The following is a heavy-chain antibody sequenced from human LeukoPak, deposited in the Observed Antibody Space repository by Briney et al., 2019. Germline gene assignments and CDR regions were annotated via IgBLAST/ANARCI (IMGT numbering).Heavy chain of an antibody. CDR2: IDHSGTT. D-gene: IGHD2-15*01. J-gene: IGHJ4*02. CDR1: GVSFTGYY. CDR3: ASARKTFGVVVAPPNYFDQ. Sequence: SETLSHACAVYGVSFTGYYLHWVRQTPEKGLEWIGEIDHSGTTNYNPSLKSRLTISVDTPKTQFSLHLTSVTAADTAVYYCASARKTFGVVVAPPNYFDQWCQGTLVAVSS. V-gene: IGHV4-34*01.